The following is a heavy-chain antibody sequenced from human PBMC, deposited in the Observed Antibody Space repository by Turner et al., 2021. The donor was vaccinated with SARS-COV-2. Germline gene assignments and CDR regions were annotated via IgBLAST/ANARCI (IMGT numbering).Heavy chain of an antibody. CDR1: GFTFSSYD. CDR2: MGTAGDT. V-gene: IGHV3-13*04. Sequence: VQLVESGGGLVQPGGSLRLSCAASGFTFSSYDRHWFGKATGKGVEWVSAMGTAGDTYYPGSVKGRFTISRENAKNSLYLQMNSLRAGDTAVYYCARAGGMTTVLPGYFDLWGRGALVTVSS. D-gene: IGHD4-17*01. CDR3: ARAGGMTTVLPGYFDL. J-gene: IGHJ2*01.